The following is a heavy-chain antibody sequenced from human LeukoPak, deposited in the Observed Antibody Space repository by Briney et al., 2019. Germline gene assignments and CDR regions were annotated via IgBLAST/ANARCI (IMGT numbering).Heavy chain of an antibody. CDR2: ISAYNGNT. J-gene: IGHJ3*02. V-gene: IGHV1-18*01. CDR1: GYTFTSYG. D-gene: IGHD4-23*01. Sequence: ASVKVSCKASGYTFTSYGISWVRQAPGQGLEWMGWISAYNGNTNYAQKLQGRVTMTTDTSTSTAYMELRSLRSEDTAVYYCASLAGGNSESSDAFDIWGQGTMVTVSS. CDR3: ASLAGGNSESSDAFDI.